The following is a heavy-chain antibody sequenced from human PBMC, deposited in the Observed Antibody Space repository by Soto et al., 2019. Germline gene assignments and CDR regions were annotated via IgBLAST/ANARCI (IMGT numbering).Heavy chain of an antibody. Sequence: PSETLSLTCTVSGGSISSADYYWSWLLQPPGKGLEWIGYIYYSGSTFFNPSLKSRVTISKDTSRNQFSLRLNSVTAADTAVYYCARAIVVTIGGMDVWGHGTTVTVSS. CDR2: IYYSGST. J-gene: IGHJ6*02. CDR1: GGSISSADYY. CDR3: ARAIVVTIGGMDV. D-gene: IGHD5-12*01. V-gene: IGHV4-30-4*01.